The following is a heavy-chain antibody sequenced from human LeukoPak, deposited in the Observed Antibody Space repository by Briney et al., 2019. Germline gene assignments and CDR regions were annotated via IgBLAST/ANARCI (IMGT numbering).Heavy chain of an antibody. CDR2: ISSSGTYV. CDR3: ARASSKQLAGYLPDGFDI. CDR1: GFTVSSNY. J-gene: IGHJ3*02. D-gene: IGHD3-9*01. Sequence: GGSLRLSCAASGFTVSSNYMSWLRQAPGKGLEWVSSISSSGTYVYCADSVKGRFTISRDNAKNSLSLQMNSLRADDAAVYYCARASSKQLAGYLPDGFDIWGQGTMVTVSS. V-gene: IGHV3-21*01.